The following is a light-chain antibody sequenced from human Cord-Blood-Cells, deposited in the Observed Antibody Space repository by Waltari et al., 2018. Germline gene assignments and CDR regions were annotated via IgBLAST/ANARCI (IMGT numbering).Light chain of an antibody. V-gene: IGKV1-17*01. J-gene: IGKJ4*01. Sequence: DIQMTQSPSSLSASVGDRVTITCQASQDISNYLNWYQQKPGKAPKRLIYAASSLQSGVPSRFSGSGSGTEFTLTISSLQPEDFATYYCLQHNSYPFGGGTKVEIK. CDR2: AAS. CDR1: QDISNY. CDR3: LQHNSYP.